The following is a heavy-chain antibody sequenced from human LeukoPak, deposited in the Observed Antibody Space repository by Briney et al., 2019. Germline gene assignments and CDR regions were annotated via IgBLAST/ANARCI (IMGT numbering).Heavy chain of an antibody. V-gene: IGHV1-69*05. J-gene: IGHJ6*03. CDR3: ARSESSSLRDYYYMDV. Sequence: SVKVSCKASGGTFSSYAISWVRQAPGQGLEWMGGIIPIFGTAIYAQKFQGRVTITTDESTSTTYMELSSLRSEDTAVYYCARSESSSLRDYYYMDVWGKGTTVTVSS. CDR1: GGTFSSYA. CDR2: IIPIFGTA.